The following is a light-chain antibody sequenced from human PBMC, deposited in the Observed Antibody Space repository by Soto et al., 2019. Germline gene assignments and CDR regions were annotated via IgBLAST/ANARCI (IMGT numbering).Light chain of an antibody. CDR1: SSNIGSNS. CDR2: STN. V-gene: IGLV1-44*01. CDR3: AAWDGSLNGEVV. Sequence: QSVLTQPPSASGTPGQRVTISCSGSSSNIGSNSVNWYQQLPGTAPKLLIYSTNQRPSGVPDRFSGSKSDTSASLAISGLQSEDEADYYCAAWDGSLNGEVVFGGGTQLTVL. J-gene: IGLJ2*01.